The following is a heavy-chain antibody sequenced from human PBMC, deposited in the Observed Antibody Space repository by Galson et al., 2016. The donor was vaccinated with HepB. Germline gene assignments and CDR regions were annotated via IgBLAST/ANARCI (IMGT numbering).Heavy chain of an antibody. Sequence: SLRLSCATSGFAFSTYAMHWVRQAPGKGLEWVAVISFDGTNKYYAESVKGRFTISRDTSKNTVSLQMTSLTSDDTGVYFCARGSLLRYNGAWYTPNDAFKIWGQGTMVTVSS. CDR2: ISFDGTNK. D-gene: IGHD1-1*01. J-gene: IGHJ3*02. CDR3: ARGSLLRYNGAWYTPNDAFKI. CDR1: GFAFSTYA. V-gene: IGHV3-30-3*01.